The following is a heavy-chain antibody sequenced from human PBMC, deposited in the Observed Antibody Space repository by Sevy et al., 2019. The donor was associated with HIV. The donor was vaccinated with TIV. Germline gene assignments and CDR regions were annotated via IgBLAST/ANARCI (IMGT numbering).Heavy chain of an antibody. J-gene: IGHJ4*02. CDR3: VRGTPYYDFWSGYGRIYYFDY. V-gene: IGHV1-18*01. Sequence: ASVKVSCKASGYTFTSYGISWVRQAPGQGLEWMGWISAYNGNTNYAQKLQGRVTMTTDTSTSTAYMEVRSLRSDDTAVYYCVRGTPYYDFWSGYGRIYYFDYWGQGTLVTVSS. D-gene: IGHD3-3*01. CDR1: GYTFTSYG. CDR2: ISAYNGNT.